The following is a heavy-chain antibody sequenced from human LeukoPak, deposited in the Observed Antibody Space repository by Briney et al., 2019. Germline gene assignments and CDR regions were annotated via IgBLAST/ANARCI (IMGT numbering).Heavy chain of an antibody. V-gene: IGHV3-13*01. CDR3: AREMSGSNDAFDI. Sequence: GRSLRLSCAASGFTLSTYDMHWVRQVTGEALEWVSMIYEAGNTYYTGSVKGRFTISRENAKNSLYLQMHGLTAGDTAVYYCAREMSGSNDAFDIWGPGTMVTVSS. D-gene: IGHD3-10*01. CDR1: GFTLSTYD. J-gene: IGHJ3*02. CDR2: IYEAGNT.